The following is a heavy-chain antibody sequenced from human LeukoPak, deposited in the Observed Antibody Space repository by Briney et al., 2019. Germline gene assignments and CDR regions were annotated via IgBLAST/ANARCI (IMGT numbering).Heavy chain of an antibody. V-gene: IGHV3-23*01. CDR1: GFTFSSYA. J-gene: IGHJ4*02. Sequence: GGSLRLSCAASGFTFSSYARTWVRQAPGKVLEWVSAISGSGGSTYYADSVKGRFAISRDNSKYTLYLQMNSLRAEDTAVYYCAKDLEDIVVVPAAAHFDYWGQGTLVTVSS. CDR2: ISGSGGST. D-gene: IGHD2-2*01. CDR3: AKDLEDIVVVPAAAHFDY.